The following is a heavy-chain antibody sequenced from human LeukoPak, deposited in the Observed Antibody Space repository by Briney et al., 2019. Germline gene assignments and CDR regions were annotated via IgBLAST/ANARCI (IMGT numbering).Heavy chain of an antibody. CDR3: ARPVGGHGY. J-gene: IGHJ4*02. D-gene: IGHD1-26*01. V-gene: IGHV3-48*03. CDR1: GFSFSSFE. Sequence: GGSLRLSCAASGFSFSSFEMNWVRQAPGKGLEWVSYISSSADTIYYADSVKGRFTISRDNAKNSLYLQMNSLRDEDTAVYYCARPVGGHGYWGQGTLVTVSS. CDR2: ISSSADTI.